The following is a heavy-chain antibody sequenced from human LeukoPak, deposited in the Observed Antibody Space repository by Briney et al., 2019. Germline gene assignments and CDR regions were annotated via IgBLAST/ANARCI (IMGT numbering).Heavy chain of an antibody. D-gene: IGHD6-19*01. CDR2: IYYSGST. V-gene: IGHV4-39*01. Sequence: SETLSLTCTVSGGSISSSSYYWGWIRQPPGKGLEWIGSIYYSGSTYYNPSLKSRVTISVDTSKNQFSLKLSSVTAADTAVYYCARHELTDPFQQWLAGLFDYWGQGTLVTVSS. CDR1: GGSISSSSYY. J-gene: IGHJ4*02. CDR3: ARHELTDPFQQWLAGLFDY.